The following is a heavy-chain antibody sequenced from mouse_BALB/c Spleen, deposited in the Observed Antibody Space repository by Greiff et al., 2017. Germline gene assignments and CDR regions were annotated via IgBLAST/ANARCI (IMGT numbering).Heavy chain of an antibody. CDR1: GYTFTSYW. J-gene: IGHJ4*01. CDR3: ARRMITGDYYAMDY. V-gene: IGHV1S81*02. D-gene: IGHD2-4*01. CDR2: INPSNGRT. Sequence: QVQLQQPGAELVKPGASVKLSCKASGYTFTSYWMHWVKQRPGQGLEWIGEINPSNGRTNYNEKFKSKATLTVDKSSSTAYMQLSSLTSEDSAVYYGARRMITGDYYAMDYWGQGTSVTVSS.